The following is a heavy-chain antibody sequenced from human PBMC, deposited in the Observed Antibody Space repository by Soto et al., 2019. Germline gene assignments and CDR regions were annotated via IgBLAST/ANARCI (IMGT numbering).Heavy chain of an antibody. CDR1: GGSISSNTW. D-gene: IGHD1-26*01. J-gene: IGHJ4*02. CDR3: ARVYSGSYSDS. CDR2: IFHSGRT. V-gene: IGHV4-4*02. Sequence: QVQLPESGPGLVKPSGTLSLTCAASGGSISSNTWWSWVRQPPGKGLEWIGEIFHSGRTYYSPSLKSRVTISVDKSKNHFSLNLTTVTAADTAVYYCARVYSGSYSDSWGQGTLVTVSS.